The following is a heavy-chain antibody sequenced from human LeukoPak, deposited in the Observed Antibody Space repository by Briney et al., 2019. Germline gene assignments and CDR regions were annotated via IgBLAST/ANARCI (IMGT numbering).Heavy chain of an antibody. Sequence: SETLSLTCTVSGGSISSYYWSWIRQPPGKGLEWIGCIYYRGSTNYNPSLKSRVTISVDTSKNQFSLKLSSVTAADTAVYYCARYPPKNSIDYWGQGTLVTVSS. J-gene: IGHJ4*02. CDR2: IYYRGST. V-gene: IGHV4-59*08. D-gene: IGHD4-23*01. CDR3: ARYPPKNSIDY. CDR1: GGSISSYY.